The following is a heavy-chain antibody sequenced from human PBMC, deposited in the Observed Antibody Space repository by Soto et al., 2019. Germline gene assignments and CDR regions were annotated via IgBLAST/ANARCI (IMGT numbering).Heavy chain of an antibody. J-gene: IGHJ6*02. CDR2: ISSSGSTI. CDR3: ARGMKGPLYYYYGMDV. V-gene: IGHV3-48*03. Sequence: VGSLRLSCAASGFTFSSYEMNWVRQAPGKGLEWVSYISSSGSTIYYADSVKGRFTISRDNAKNSLYLQMNSLRAEDTAVYYCARGMKGPLYYYYGMDVWGQGTTVTVSS. CDR1: GFTFSSYE.